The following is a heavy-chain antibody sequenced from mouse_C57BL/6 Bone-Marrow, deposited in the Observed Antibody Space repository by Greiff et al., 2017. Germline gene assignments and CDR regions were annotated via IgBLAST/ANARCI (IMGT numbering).Heavy chain of an antibody. CDR3: ASHYYDYAGAMDD. V-gene: IGHV1-69*01. D-gene: IGHD2-4*01. CDR2: IDPSDSYT. Sequence: QVQLQQPGAELVMPGASVKLSCKASGYTFTSYWMHWVKQRPGQGLEWIGEIDPSDSYTNYNQKFKGKSTLTVDKSSSTAYMQLSSLTSEDSAVYYCASHYYDYAGAMDDWSQGTSVTVSS. J-gene: IGHJ4*01. CDR1: GYTFTSYW.